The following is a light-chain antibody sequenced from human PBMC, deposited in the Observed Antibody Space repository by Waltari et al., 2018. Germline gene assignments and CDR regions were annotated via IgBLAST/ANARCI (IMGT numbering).Light chain of an antibody. CDR1: SGSVSTTPY. Sequence: QTVVTQEPSLSVSPGGTVTLTCGLSSGSVSTTPYPSWYQPSPGQAPRTLIFDTNTRSAGVPDRFSGSILDNKAALTITGAQADDESDYYCVLSMGSGIWVFGGGTKLTVL. V-gene: IGLV8-61*01. CDR2: DTN. J-gene: IGLJ3*02. CDR3: VLSMGSGIWV.